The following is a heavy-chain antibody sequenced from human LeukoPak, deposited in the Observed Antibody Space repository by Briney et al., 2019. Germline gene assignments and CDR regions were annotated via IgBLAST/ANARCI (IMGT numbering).Heavy chain of an antibody. CDR2: IYYSGAT. CDR3: ARGVYIAAAQYGF. Sequence: PSEALSLTCTVSGGSISTYYWNWIRQPPGKGLEWIGYIYYSGATNYNPSLKSRVTISVDTSKNQFSLKLSSVTAADTAVYYCARGVYIAAAQYGFWGQGTLVTVSS. D-gene: IGHD6-13*01. J-gene: IGHJ4*02. CDR1: GGSISTYY. V-gene: IGHV4-59*01.